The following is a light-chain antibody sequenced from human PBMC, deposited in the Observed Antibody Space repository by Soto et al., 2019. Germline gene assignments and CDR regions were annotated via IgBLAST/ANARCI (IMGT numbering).Light chain of an antibody. CDR1: ESASDNY. Sequence: EIVLTQSPGTLSLSPGERATLSCRASESASDNYLAWYQQRSGQAPRLVIYGASSRASAVPDRFSGSGSGADFTLTISRLEPEDFAVYYCQQYGSSPLTFGGGTKVEIK. CDR3: QQYGSSPLT. V-gene: IGKV3-20*01. J-gene: IGKJ4*01. CDR2: GAS.